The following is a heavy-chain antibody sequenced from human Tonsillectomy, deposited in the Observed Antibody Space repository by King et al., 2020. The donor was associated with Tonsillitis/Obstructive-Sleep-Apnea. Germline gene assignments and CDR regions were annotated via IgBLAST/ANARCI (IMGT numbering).Heavy chain of an antibody. J-gene: IGHJ6*03. CDR3: AVRGDLYYYHMDV. CDR1: GYTFTKYQ. D-gene: IGHD3-10*01. CDR2: MNPNSGDT. Sequence: QLVQSGAEVKKSGASVKVSCKASGYTFTKYQFNWVRQATGQGLEWMGWMNPNSGDTGYAQKFQGRVTMTRNISISTAYMELSSLRSEDTAVYYCAVRGDLYYYHMDVWGRGTTVPVSS. V-gene: IGHV1-8*01.